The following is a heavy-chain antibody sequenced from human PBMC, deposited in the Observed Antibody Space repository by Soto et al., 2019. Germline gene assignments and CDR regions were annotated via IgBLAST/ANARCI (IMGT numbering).Heavy chain of an antibody. V-gene: IGHV3-30*18. CDR3: TKDFYLGVTRIHDY. Sequence: QVQLVESGGGVVQPGRSLRLSCAASGFTFSDYGMHWVRQAPGKGLEWVAVISYDGNNKYYADYVKGRFTISRDDSKNTLYLQMNSLRTEDTAVYYCTKDFYLGVTRIHDYWGRGTLVTVSS. J-gene: IGHJ4*02. D-gene: IGHD1-26*01. CDR2: ISYDGNNK. CDR1: GFTFSDYG.